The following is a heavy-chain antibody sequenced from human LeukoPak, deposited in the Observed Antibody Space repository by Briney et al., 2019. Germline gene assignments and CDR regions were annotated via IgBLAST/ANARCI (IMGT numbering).Heavy chain of an antibody. CDR3: ARRSGVGAYYYMDV. CDR1: GYTLTSYG. D-gene: IGHD1-26*01. Sequence: GASVKVSCKASGYTLTSYGISWVRQAPGQGLEWMGWISAYNGNTNYAQKLQGRVTMTTDTSTSTAYMELRSLRSDDTAVYYCARRSGVGAYYYMDVWGKGTTVTVSS. V-gene: IGHV1-18*01. CDR2: ISAYNGNT. J-gene: IGHJ6*03.